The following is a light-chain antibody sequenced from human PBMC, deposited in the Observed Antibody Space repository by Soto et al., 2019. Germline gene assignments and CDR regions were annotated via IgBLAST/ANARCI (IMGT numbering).Light chain of an antibody. CDR1: QSVSRN. CDR3: QQYMNRPQFT. V-gene: IGKV3-15*01. J-gene: IGKJ3*01. CDR2: GAS. Sequence: EIVMTQSPATLSVSPGEKATLSCRASQSVSRNLAWYQQKPGQAPRPLIHGASSRATGIPARFSCSGSGTEFTLTNSSQQSEDFAVYCCQQYMNRPQFTFGPGNKVDI.